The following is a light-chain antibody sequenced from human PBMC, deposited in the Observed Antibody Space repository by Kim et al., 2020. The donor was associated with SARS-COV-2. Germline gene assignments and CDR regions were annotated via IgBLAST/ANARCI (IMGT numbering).Light chain of an antibody. Sequence: SITISCTGTSSEVCGYNDVSEYQQHPGKAPKHMIYDVSKRISGVSNRFSGCKAGNTASLTISGILAEDEADYYCSSYTSSSTYVFGAGTKVTVL. CDR1: SSEVCGYND. CDR3: SSYTSSSTYV. V-gene: IGLV2-14*04. CDR2: DVS. J-gene: IGLJ1*01.